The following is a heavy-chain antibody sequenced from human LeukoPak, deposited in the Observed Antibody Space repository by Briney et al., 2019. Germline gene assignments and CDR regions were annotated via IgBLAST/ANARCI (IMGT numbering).Heavy chain of an antibody. CDR1: GFTFSTYA. D-gene: IGHD3-22*01. V-gene: IGHV3-23*01. CDR2: ISGSGGST. CDR3: ARDLYSSSGYYTEYFQH. J-gene: IGHJ1*01. Sequence: GGSLRLSCAASGFTFSTYAMSWVRQAPGKGLEWVSAISGSGGSTYYADSVKGRFTISRDNSKHTLYLQMNSLRAEDTADYYCARDLYSSSGYYTEYFQHWGQGTLVTVSS.